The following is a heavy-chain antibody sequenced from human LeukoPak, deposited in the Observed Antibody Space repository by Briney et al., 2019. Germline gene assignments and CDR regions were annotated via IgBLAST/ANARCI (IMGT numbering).Heavy chain of an antibody. CDR3: AVSGIAAAGKGEVGFDP. CDR2: IVVGSGNT. V-gene: IGHV1-58*02. D-gene: IGHD6-13*01. CDR1: GFTFTSSA. J-gene: IGHJ5*02. Sequence: SVKVSCKASGFTFTSSAMQWVRQARGQRLEWIGWIVVGSGNTNYAQKFQERVTITRDMSTSTAYMELSSLRSEDTAVYYCAVSGIAAAGKGEVGFDPWGQGTLVTVSS.